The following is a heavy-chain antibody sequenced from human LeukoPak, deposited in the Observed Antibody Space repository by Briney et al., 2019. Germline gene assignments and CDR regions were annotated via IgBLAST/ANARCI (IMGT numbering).Heavy chain of an antibody. V-gene: IGHV4-34*01. D-gene: IGHD3-16*02. CDR1: GGSFSGYY. CDR3: ARVNAAFDYVWGSYRYDREFDY. Sequence: SETLSLTCAVYGGSFSGYYWSWIRQPPGKGREWIGEINHSGSTNYNPSLKSRVTISVDTSKNQFSLKLSSVTAADTAVYYCARVNAAFDYVWGSYRYDREFDYWGREPWSPSPQ. CDR2: INHSGST. J-gene: IGHJ4*02.